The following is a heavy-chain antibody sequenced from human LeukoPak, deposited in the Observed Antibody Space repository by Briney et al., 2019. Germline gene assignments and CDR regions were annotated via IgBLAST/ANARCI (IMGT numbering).Heavy chain of an antibody. J-gene: IGHJ3*02. CDR2: IIPIFGTA. V-gene: IGHV1-69*13. CDR1: GGTFSSYA. D-gene: IGHD3-22*01. CDR3: ARDLESSSGYYVNDI. Sequence: ASVKVSCTASGGTFSSYAISWVRQAPGQGLEWMGGIIPIFGTANYAQKFQGRVTITADESTSTAYMELSSLRSEDTAVYYCARDLESSSGYYVNDIWGQGTMVTVSS.